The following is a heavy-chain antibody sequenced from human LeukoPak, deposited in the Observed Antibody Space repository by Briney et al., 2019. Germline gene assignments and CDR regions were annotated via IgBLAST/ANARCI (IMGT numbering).Heavy chain of an antibody. Sequence: GGSLRLSCAASGFTFSNIAMTWVRRAPGERLEWVSTISGSGESTYYADSLKGRFTISRDNSKNTVYLHMNSLRAEDTAVYYCAKVNGPILTGKLDCWGQGTLATVSS. CDR2: ISGSGEST. V-gene: IGHV3-23*01. CDR1: GFTFSNIA. D-gene: IGHD3-9*01. CDR3: AKVNGPILTGKLDC. J-gene: IGHJ4*02.